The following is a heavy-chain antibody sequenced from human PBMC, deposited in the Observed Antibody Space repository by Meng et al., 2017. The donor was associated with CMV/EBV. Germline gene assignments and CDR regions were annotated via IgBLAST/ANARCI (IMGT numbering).Heavy chain of an antibody. J-gene: IGHJ4*02. CDR2: IKNDGSER. V-gene: IGHV3-7*02. CDR1: GLPISNYW. D-gene: IGHD4-17*01. Sequence: GGFGGGLVQTGRSLRLSCAASGLPISNYWMSWVRQAPGKGLEWVANIKNDGSERYYVDSVKGRFSISRDNADNSLYLQMNNLRAEDTAVYYCRLGHYSQDWGQGTLVTVSS. CDR3: RLGHYSQD.